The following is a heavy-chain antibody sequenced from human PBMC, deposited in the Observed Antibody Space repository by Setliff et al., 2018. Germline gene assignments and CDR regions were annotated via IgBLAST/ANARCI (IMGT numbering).Heavy chain of an antibody. CDR2: TIPSFGST. D-gene: IGHD6-19*01. J-gene: IGHJ4*02. Sequence: ASVKVSCKASGATFSSYGISWVRQAPGQGLEWMGGTIPSFGSTNYAQKFQGRLTIITDESTNTAFMQLSSLRSDDTAVYYCVRSSAPQVVLAADFDFWGQGTPVTVSS. CDR3: VRSSAPQVVLAADFDF. CDR1: GATFSSYG. V-gene: IGHV1-69*05.